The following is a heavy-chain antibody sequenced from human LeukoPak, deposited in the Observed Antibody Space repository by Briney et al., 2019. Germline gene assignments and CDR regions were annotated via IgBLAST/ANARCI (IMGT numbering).Heavy chain of an antibody. Sequence: WGSLRLSCAASGFTFSSYNMNWVRQAPGKGLEWISYISSRSVIIYYADSVKGRFTISRDNGKNTLYLQMNSLRADDTAMYYCALNYDYYDSSGYSDLFDYWGQGTLVTVSS. CDR2: ISSRSVII. D-gene: IGHD3-22*01. CDR1: GFTFSSYN. J-gene: IGHJ4*02. CDR3: ALNYDYYDSSGYSDLFDY. V-gene: IGHV3-48*01.